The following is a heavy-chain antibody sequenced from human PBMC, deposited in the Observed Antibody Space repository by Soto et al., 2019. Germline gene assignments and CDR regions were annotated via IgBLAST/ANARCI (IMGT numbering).Heavy chain of an antibody. Sequence: PGGSLRLSCAASGFTVSSNYMSCVRQAPGKGLEWVSVIYSGGSTYYADSVKGRLTISRDNSKNTLYLQMNSLRAEDTAVYYCAREASGIQPHYYGMDVWGQGTKVTVSS. CDR1: GFTVSSNY. J-gene: IGHJ6*02. V-gene: IGHV3-53*01. D-gene: IGHD5-18*01. CDR2: IYSGGST. CDR3: AREASGIQPHYYGMDV.